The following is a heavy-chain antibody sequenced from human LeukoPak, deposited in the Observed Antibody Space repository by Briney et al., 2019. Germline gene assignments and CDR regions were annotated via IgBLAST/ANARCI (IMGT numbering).Heavy chain of an antibody. J-gene: IGHJ5*02. V-gene: IGHV3-11*01. CDR2: ISSSGSTI. D-gene: IGHD6-13*01. CDR1: GFTFSDYY. CDR3: ARLESAAAGNRWFDP. Sequence: PGGSLRLSCAASGFTFSDYYMSWIRQAPGKGLEWVSYISSSGSTIYYADSVKGRFTVSRDNAKNSLYLQMNSLRAEDTAVCYCARLESAAAGNRWFDPWGQGILVTVSS.